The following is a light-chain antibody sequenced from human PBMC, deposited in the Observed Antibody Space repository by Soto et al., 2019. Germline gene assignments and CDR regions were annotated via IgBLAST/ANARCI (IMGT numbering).Light chain of an antibody. Sequence: QSALTQPPSASGSPGQSVTISCTGTSSDVRGYNYVSWYQQHPGKAPKLMIYEVSKRPSGVPDRFSGSKSGNTASLTVSGLQDEDEADYYCSSYAGSNVVFGGGTKLTVL. CDR2: EVS. V-gene: IGLV2-8*01. CDR1: SSDVRGYNY. J-gene: IGLJ2*01. CDR3: SSYAGSNVV.